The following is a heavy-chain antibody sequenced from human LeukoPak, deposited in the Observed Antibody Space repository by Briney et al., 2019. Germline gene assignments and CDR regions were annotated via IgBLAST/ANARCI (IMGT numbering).Heavy chain of an antibody. CDR1: GYTFTNYY. J-gene: IGHJ5*02. CDR3: ARDNWVEVFAWWFDP. D-gene: IGHD3-3*01. V-gene: IGHV1-46*01. CDR2: ITPSGGST. Sequence: ASVKVSCKASGYTFTNYYMHWVRQAPGQGLEWLGLITPSGGSTWYAQKFQGRVTMTRDMSTSTDYMELSSLRSEDTAVYYCARDNWVEVFAWWFDPGGQGTLFTVSS.